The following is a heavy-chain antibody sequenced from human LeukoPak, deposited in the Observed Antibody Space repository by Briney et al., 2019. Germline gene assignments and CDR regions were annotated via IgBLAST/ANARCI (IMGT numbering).Heavy chain of an antibody. V-gene: IGHV4-34*01. D-gene: IGHD5-24*01. Sequence: SETLSLTCAVYGGSFSGYYWSWIRQPPGKGLEWIGEINHSGSTNYNPSLKSRVTISVDTSKNQFSLKLSSVTAADTAVYYCARDGWLQLHAFDIWGQGTMVTVSS. CDR3: ARDGWLQLHAFDI. CDR1: GGSFSGYY. CDR2: INHSGST. J-gene: IGHJ3*02.